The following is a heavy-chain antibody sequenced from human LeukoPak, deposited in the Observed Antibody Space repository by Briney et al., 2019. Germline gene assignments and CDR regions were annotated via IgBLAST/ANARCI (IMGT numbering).Heavy chain of an antibody. J-gene: IGHJ4*02. D-gene: IGHD3-3*01. CDR1: GGSFSGYY. CDR3: ARGQAYYDFWSGYYRVLYFDY. CDR2: INHSGST. V-gene: IGHV4-34*01. Sequence: SETLSLTCAVYGGSFSGYYWSWIRQPPGKGLEWIGEINHSGSTNYNPSLKSRVTISVDTSKNQFSLKLSSVTAADTAVYYCARGQAYYDFWSGYYRVLYFDYWGQGTLVTVSS.